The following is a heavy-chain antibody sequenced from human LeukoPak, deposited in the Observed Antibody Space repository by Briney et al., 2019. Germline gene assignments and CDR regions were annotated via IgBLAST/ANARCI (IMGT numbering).Heavy chain of an antibody. V-gene: IGHV4-39*07. CDR1: GGSISSSSYY. J-gene: IGHJ4*02. D-gene: IGHD4-23*01. CDR2: IYYSGST. CDR3: ARGRLLRWYTCYFDY. Sequence: SETLSLTCTVSGGSISSSSYYWGWIRQPPGKGLEWIGSIYYSGSTYYNPSLKSRVTISVDTSKNQFSLKLSSVTAADTAVYYCARGRLLRWYTCYFDYWGQGTLVTVSS.